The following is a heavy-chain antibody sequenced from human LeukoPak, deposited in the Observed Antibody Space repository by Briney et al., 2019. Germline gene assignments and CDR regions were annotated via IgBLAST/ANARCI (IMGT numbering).Heavy chain of an antibody. CDR2: ISAYNGNT. CDR1: GYTFTSYG. J-gene: IGHJ5*02. Sequence: GASVKVSCKASGYTFTSYGISWVRQAPGQGLEWMGWISAYNGNTNYAQKLQGRVTMTTDTSTSTAYMELRSLRSDDTAVYYCARKEDSSSWYWFDPWGQGTLVTVSS. D-gene: IGHD6-13*01. CDR3: ARKEDSSSWYWFDP. V-gene: IGHV1-18*01.